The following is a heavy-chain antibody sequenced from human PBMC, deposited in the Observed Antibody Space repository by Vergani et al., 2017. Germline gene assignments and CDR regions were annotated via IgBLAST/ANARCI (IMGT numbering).Heavy chain of an antibody. J-gene: IGHJ4*02. D-gene: IGHD6-19*01. CDR3: ARDPIAVAGTGD. V-gene: IGHV3-53*04. CDR1: GFTVSSNY. CDR2: IYSGGST. Sequence: EVQLLESGGGLVQPGGSLRLSCAASGFTVSSNYMSWVRQAPGKGLEWVSVIYSGGSTYYAASVKGRFTISRHNPKNTLYLQMNSLRAADTAVYYCARDPIAVAGTGDWGQGTRVTVSS.